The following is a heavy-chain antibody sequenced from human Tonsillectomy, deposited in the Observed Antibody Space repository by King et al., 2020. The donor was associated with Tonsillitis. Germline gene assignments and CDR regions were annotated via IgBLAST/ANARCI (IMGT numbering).Heavy chain of an antibody. D-gene: IGHD3-10*01. J-gene: IGHJ4*02. CDR3: ARDLDSEFGESQP. CDR2: INSDGSTT. Sequence: VQLVESGGGLVQPGGSLRLSCAASGFTFSTYWMHWVRQAPGKGLAWVSRINSDGSTTNYADSVKGRFTISRDNAKNTLYLQMNSLRAEDTAVYYCARDLDSEFGESQPWGQGTLVTVSS. V-gene: IGHV3-74*01. CDR1: GFTFSTYW.